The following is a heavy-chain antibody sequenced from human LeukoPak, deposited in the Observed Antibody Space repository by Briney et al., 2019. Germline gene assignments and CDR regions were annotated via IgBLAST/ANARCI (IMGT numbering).Heavy chain of an antibody. D-gene: IGHD2-2*01. CDR2: INPNSGGT. Sequence: ASVKVSCKASGYTFTGYYMHWVRQAPGQGLEWMGWINPNSGGTNYAQKFQGRVTMTRDTSISTAYMGLSRLRSDDTAVYYCARKGYCSSTSCYDTFDIWGQGTMVTVSS. J-gene: IGHJ3*02. V-gene: IGHV1-2*02. CDR3: ARKGYCSSTSCYDTFDI. CDR1: GYTFTGYY.